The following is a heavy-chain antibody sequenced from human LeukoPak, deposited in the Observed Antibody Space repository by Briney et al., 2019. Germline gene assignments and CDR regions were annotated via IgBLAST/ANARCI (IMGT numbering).Heavy chain of an antibody. D-gene: IGHD2-2*01. CDR2: IKQDGSEK. J-gene: IGHJ6*04. CDR1: GFTFSSYW. V-gene: IGHV3-7*03. CDR3: ARAWKAYCSSTSCYPYYYYGMDV. Sequence: GGSLRLSCAASGFTFSSYWMSWVRQAPGKGLEWVANIKQDGSEKYYVDSAKGRFTISRDNAKNSLYLQMNSLRAEDTAVYYCARAWKAYCSSTSCYPYYYYGMDVWGKGTTVTVSS.